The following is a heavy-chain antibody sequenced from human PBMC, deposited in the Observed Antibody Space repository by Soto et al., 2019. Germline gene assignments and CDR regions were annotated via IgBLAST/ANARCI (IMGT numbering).Heavy chain of an antibody. CDR3: SRWWSGSPRGFGP. Sequence: PSETLSLTCPDSGGSISSGDDYCSWIRQHPGKGLEWIGYIYYSGGTYYNPSLKSRVTISVDTCKNQFSLKLRSVTAAETAVYYFSRWWSGSPRGFGPWGQGTRVTV. CDR2: IYYSGGT. CDR1: GGSISSGDDY. D-gene: IGHD3-3*01. V-gene: IGHV4-31*03. J-gene: IGHJ5*02.